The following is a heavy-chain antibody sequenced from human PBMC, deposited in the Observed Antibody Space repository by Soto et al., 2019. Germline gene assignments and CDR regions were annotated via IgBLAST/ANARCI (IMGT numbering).Heavy chain of an antibody. CDR3: ARGAAVVGTYQDYYYHYRIAG. CDR2: TYYRSKWYN. V-gene: IGHV6-1*01. D-gene: IGHD6-19*01. J-gene: IGHJ6*02. CDR1: GDSVASNSAA. Sequence: SQTLSLTCAISGDSVASNSAAWNWIRQSPSRGLEWLGRTYYRSKWYNDYAVSVKSRITINPDTSKNQFSLQLNSVTPEDTAVYYCARGAAVVGTYQDYYYHYRIAGWAQGTTVTVSS.